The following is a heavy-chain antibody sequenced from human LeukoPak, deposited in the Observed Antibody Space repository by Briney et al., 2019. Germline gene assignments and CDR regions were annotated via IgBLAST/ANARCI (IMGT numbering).Heavy chain of an antibody. CDR1: GGTFSSYA. J-gene: IGHJ4*02. Sequence: ASVKVSCKASGGTFSSYAISWVRQAPGQGLEWMGIINPSGGSTSYAQKFQGRVTMTRDMSTSTVYMELSSLRSEDTAVYYCARGSIVVVVAATDDVDYWGQGTLVTVSS. D-gene: IGHD2-15*01. CDR3: ARGSIVVVVAATDDVDY. V-gene: IGHV1-46*01. CDR2: INPSGGST.